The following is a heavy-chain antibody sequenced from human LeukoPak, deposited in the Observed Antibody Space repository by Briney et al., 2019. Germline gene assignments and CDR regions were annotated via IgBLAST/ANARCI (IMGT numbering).Heavy chain of an antibody. CDR2: ISYSGST. CDR1: GGSISSYY. Sequence: SETLSLTCTVSGGSISSYYWSWIRQPPGKGLEWIGYISYSGSTNNNPSLKTRGTISLDTSKNLVSLKVISVTAADTAVYYCARHVAGGTRFDPWGQGTLVTVSS. CDR3: ARHVAGGTRFDP. J-gene: IGHJ5*02. V-gene: IGHV4-59*08. D-gene: IGHD6-19*01.